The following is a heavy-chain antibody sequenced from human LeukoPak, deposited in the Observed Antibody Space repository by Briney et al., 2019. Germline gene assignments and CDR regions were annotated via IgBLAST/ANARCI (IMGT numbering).Heavy chain of an antibody. D-gene: IGHD3-22*01. CDR2: ISAYNGNT. CDR3: ARDGDGDYDNSGYQIY. CDR1: GHTFTSYG. J-gene: IGHJ4*02. V-gene: IGHV1-18*01. Sequence: ASVKVSCKASGHTFTSYGISWVRHAPGQGLEWMGWISAYNGNTNYAQKLQGRVTMTTDTSTSTAYMELRSLRSDDTAVYYCARDGDGDYDNSGYQIYWGQGTLVTVSS.